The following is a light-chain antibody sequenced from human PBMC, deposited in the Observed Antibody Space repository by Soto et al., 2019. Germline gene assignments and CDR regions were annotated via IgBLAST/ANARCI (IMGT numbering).Light chain of an antibody. CDR3: QTWGTGIRV. J-gene: IGLJ1*01. CDR2: LNSGGSH. V-gene: IGLV4-69*01. CDR1: SGHSSYA. Sequence: QSVLTQSPSASASLGASVKLTCTLSSGHSSYAIAWHQQQPEKGPRFLMKLNSGGSHNKGDGIPDRFSGSSSGAERYLTISSLPSEDEADYSCQTWGTGIRVFGTGTKLTVL.